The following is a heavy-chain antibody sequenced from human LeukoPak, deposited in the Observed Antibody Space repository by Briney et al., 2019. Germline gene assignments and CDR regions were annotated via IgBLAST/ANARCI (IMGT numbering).Heavy chain of an antibody. V-gene: IGHV4-31*03. CDR3: ARRTTGTGPFDY. J-gene: IGHJ4*02. CDR1: GGSISSGGYY. Sequence: SQSLSLTCTVSGGSISSGGYYWSWIRQHPGKGLEWIGYIYYSGSTYYNPSLKSRVTISVDTSKNQFSLKLSSVTAADTAVYYCARRTTGTGPFDYWGQGTLVTVSS. D-gene: IGHD1-1*01. CDR2: IYYSGST.